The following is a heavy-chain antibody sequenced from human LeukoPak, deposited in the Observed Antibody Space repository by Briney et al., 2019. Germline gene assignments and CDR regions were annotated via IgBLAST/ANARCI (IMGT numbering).Heavy chain of an antibody. Sequence: GASVKVSCKASGGTFISYAISWARQAPGQGLEWMGGIIPIFGTANYAQKFQGRVTITADESTSTAYMELSSLRSEDTAVYYCARVGEVYQLLLGSFDYWGQGTLVTVSS. CDR1: GGTFISYA. D-gene: IGHD2-2*01. V-gene: IGHV1-69*01. CDR2: IIPIFGTA. CDR3: ARVGEVYQLLLGSFDY. J-gene: IGHJ4*02.